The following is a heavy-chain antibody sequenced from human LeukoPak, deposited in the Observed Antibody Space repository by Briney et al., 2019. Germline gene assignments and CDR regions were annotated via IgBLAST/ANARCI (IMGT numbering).Heavy chain of an antibody. Sequence: PSETLSLTCTVSGGSISSGDYYWSWIRQPPGKGLEWIGYIYYSGSTYYNPSLKSRVTISVDTSKNQFSLKLSSVTAADTAVYYCASSLVVVKAFDIWGQGTMVTVSS. CDR2: IYYSGST. V-gene: IGHV4-30-4*02. D-gene: IGHD3-22*01. CDR3: ASSLVVVKAFDI. J-gene: IGHJ3*02. CDR1: GGSISSGDYY.